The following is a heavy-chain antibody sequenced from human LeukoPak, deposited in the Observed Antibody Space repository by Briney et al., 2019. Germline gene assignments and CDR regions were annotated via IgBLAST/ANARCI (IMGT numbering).Heavy chain of an antibody. V-gene: IGHV3-48*03. D-gene: IGHD3-10*01. CDR3: ARDIRFGELLLDY. Sequence: GGSLRLSCAASGLTFSTSEMNWVRQAPGKGLEWVSHVSSSGTTIYYADSVKGRFTIYRDNDKNSLYLQMNSLRVEDTAVYYCARDIRFGELLLDYGGQGTLVTVSS. J-gene: IGHJ4*02. CDR1: GLTFSTSE. CDR2: VSSSGTTI.